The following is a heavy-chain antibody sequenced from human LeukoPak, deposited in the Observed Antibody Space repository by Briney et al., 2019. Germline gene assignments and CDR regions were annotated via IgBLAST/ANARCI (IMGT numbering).Heavy chain of an antibody. V-gene: IGHV4-59*01. CDR2: IYYSGST. CDR3: ARGLYGSGSYTLGY. D-gene: IGHD3-10*01. J-gene: IGHJ4*02. Sequence: SETLSLTCTVSGGSISSYYWSWIRQPPGKGLEWIGYIYYSGSTNYNPSLKSRVTISVDTSKNQFSLKLSSVTAADTAVYYCARGLYGSGSYTLGYWGQGTLVTVSS. CDR1: GGSISSYY.